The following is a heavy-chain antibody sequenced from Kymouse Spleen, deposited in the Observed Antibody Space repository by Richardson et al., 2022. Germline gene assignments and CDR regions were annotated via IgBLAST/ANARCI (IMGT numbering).Heavy chain of an antibody. CDR1: GFTFSSYG. D-gene: IGHD3-10*01. Sequence: QVQLVESGGGVVQPGRSLRLSCAASGFTFSSYGMHWVRQAPGKGLEWVAVIWYDGSNKYYADSVKGRFTISRDNSKNTLYLQMNSLRAEDTAVYYCARRIYYGSGSLFDYWGQGTLVTVSS. V-gene: IGHV3-33*01. CDR3: ARRIYYGSGSLFDY. CDR2: IWYDGSNK. J-gene: IGHJ4*02.